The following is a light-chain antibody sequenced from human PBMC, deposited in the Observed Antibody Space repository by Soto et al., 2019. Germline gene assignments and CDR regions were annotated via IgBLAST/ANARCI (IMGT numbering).Light chain of an antibody. V-gene: IGKV3-20*01. J-gene: IGKJ2*01. CDR1: QSVISSS. CDR3: QQYGTSPYT. Sequence: DIVLTQYPGTLSLYPGERATLYCRASQSVISSSLAWYQQKPGQAPRLLIYGASSRATGIPDRFSGSGSGTDFTLTISRLEPEDFAVYYCQQYGTSPYTFGQGTKLEIK. CDR2: GAS.